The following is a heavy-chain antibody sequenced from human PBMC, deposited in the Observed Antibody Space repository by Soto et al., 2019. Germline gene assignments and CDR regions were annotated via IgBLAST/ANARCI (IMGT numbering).Heavy chain of an antibody. CDR1: GDSLSSATYS. Sequence: SETLSLTCTVSGDSLSSATYSWSWIRQPPGKGLEWVGFIYRSGVTSYNLSLDSRVTISLDRSTNQCSLKLTSVTAADTAVYFCAGMPYTSGLRFDPWGPGTLVTVSS. J-gene: IGHJ5*02. CDR3: AGMPYTSGLRFDP. V-gene: IGHV4-30-2*01. D-gene: IGHD6-19*01. CDR2: IYRSGVT.